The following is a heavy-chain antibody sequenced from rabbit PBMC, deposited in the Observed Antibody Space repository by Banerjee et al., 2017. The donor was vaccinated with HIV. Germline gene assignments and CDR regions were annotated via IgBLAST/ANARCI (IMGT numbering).Heavy chain of an antibody. D-gene: IGHD4-1*01. V-gene: IGHV1S45*01. Sequence: QEQLEESGGDLVKPGASLTLTCTASGFSFSSGYYMCWVRQAPGKGLEWIGCIGTGSGSTYYASWAKGRFTISKTSSTTVTLQMTSLTAADMATYFCARDTGAWGDFSLWGQGTLVTVS. J-gene: IGHJ3*01. CDR3: ARDTGAWGDFSL. CDR1: GFSFSSGYY. CDR2: IGTGSGST.